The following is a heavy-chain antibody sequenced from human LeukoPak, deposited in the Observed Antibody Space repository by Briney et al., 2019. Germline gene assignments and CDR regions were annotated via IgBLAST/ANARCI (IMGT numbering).Heavy chain of an antibody. CDR3: ARDADWASDY. Sequence: PGGSLRLSCVGSGFTFKNHWMVWVRQAPGKGLEWVANMKQDGSEQYYGDSVRGRFTISRDNAKNSLYLQMNSLRVADTAAYYCARDADWASDYWGQGTLVTVSS. CDR2: MKQDGSEQ. CDR1: GFTFKNHW. J-gene: IGHJ4*02. D-gene: IGHD3/OR15-3a*01. V-gene: IGHV3-7*01.